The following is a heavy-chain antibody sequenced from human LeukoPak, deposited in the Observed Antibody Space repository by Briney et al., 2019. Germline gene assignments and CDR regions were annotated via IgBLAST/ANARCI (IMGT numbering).Heavy chain of an antibody. V-gene: IGHV3-21*01. CDR1: GFTFSSYS. CDR3: ARDLGLGSGWYDNWFDP. D-gene: IGHD6-19*01. Sequence: GSLRLSRATSGFTFSSYSMNWVRQAPGKGLEWVSSICSSSSYIYYADSVKGRFTISRDNAKNSLNLQMNSLRAEDTAVYYCARDLGLGSGWYDNWFDPWGQGTLATVSS. CDR2: ICSSSSYI. J-gene: IGHJ5*02.